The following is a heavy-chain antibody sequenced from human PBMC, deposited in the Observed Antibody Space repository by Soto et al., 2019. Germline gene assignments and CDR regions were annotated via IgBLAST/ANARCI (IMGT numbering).Heavy chain of an antibody. J-gene: IGHJ5*02. CDR1: GDALNTGGYY. CDR2: IYHAGKT. Sequence: SETLSLTCTVSGDALNTGGYYWTWIRQQPGKGLEWSGNIYHAGKTYYNPSLESRVTMSVDTSKNQFSLMLASVTDADTAVYCCAREGSSTATWIDPWGQGTLVTVSS. V-gene: IGHV4-31*03. CDR3: AREGSSTATWIDP. D-gene: IGHD2-2*01.